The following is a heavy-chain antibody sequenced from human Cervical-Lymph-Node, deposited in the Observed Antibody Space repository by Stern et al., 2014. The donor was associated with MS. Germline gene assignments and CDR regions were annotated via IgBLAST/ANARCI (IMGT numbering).Heavy chain of an antibody. D-gene: IGHD6-19*01. J-gene: IGHJ6*02. CDR3: AREVAGHRLGMMDV. V-gene: IGHV1-46*01. Sequence: QVQLVQSGAEVKKPGASVQVSCKVSGYTFTTYYMHWVRQAHGQGLEWMGIINPSGGSTRYAQKFQGRVTMTRDTSTSTVYMELSSLRSEDTAVYYCAREVAGHRLGMMDVWGQGTTVTVSS. CDR1: GYTFTTYY. CDR2: INPSGGST.